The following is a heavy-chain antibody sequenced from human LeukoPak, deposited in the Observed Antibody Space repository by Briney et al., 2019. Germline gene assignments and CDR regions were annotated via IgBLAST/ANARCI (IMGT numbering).Heavy chain of an antibody. J-gene: IGHJ4*02. Sequence: PSETLSLTCIVSGGAISSYYWNWIRQPPGKGLEWIGHIYYSGSSNYSPSLKSRVTISVDTSKNQFSLKLSSVTAADTAVYYCARAQKKYYYDSSGYHSRDYFDYWGQGTLVTVSS. CDR3: ARAQKKYYYDSSGYHSRDYFDY. V-gene: IGHV4-59*01. CDR2: IYYSGSS. D-gene: IGHD3-22*01. CDR1: GGAISSYY.